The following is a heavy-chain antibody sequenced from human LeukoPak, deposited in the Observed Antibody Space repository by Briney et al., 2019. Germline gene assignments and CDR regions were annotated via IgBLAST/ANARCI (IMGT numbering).Heavy chain of an antibody. J-gene: IGHJ4*02. CDR3: AKIGAVAGHFDY. CDR2: IRYDGTNK. CDR1: GFTFSSYG. V-gene: IGHV3-30*02. Sequence: GGSLRLSCAASGFTFSSYGTHWVRQAPGKGLEWVAFIRYDGTNKYYADSVKGRFTISRDNSKNTLYLQMNSLRAEHTAVYYCAKIGAVAGHFDYWGQGTLVTVSS. D-gene: IGHD6-19*01.